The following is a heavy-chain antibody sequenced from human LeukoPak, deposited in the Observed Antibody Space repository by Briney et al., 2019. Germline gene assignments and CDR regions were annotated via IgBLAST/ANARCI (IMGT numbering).Heavy chain of an antibody. CDR3: ARGGGLDV. J-gene: IGHJ4*02. D-gene: IGHD3/OR15-3a*01. CDR1: GFTFSSYW. V-gene: IGHV3-7*03. Sequence: GGSLRLSCAASGFTFSSYWVNWARQAPGKGLEWVASINHNGNENYYVDSVKGRFTISRDNAKNSLYLQMSNLRAEDTAVYFCARGGGLDVWGQGTLVTVSS. CDR2: INHNGNEN.